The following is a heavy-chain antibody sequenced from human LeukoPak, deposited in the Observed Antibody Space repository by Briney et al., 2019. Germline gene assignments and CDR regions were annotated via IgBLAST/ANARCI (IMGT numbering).Heavy chain of an antibody. V-gene: IGHV1-46*01. Sequence: GDSVKVSCKASGYTFTSYYMHWVRQAPGQGLEWMGIINPSGGSTSYAQKFQGRVTMTRDTSTSTVYMELSSLRSEDTAVYYCARDGSWNYYDSSGYPYFDYWGQGTLVTVSS. CDR1: GYTFTSYY. CDR3: ARDGSWNYYDSSGYPYFDY. D-gene: IGHD3-22*01. CDR2: INPSGGST. J-gene: IGHJ4*02.